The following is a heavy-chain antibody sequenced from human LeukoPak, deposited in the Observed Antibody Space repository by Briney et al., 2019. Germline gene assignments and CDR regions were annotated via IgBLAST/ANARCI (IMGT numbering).Heavy chain of an antibody. Sequence: PSETLSLTCTVSGGSISSSSYYWGWIRQPPGKGLEWIGSIYYSGSTYYNPSLKSRVTISVDTSKNQFSLKLSSVTAADTAVYYCARLARIMITFGGVTKSPDYWGQGTLVTVSS. J-gene: IGHJ4*02. V-gene: IGHV4-39*07. CDR2: IYYSGST. CDR1: GGSISSSSYY. CDR3: ARLARIMITFGGVTKSPDY. D-gene: IGHD3-16*01.